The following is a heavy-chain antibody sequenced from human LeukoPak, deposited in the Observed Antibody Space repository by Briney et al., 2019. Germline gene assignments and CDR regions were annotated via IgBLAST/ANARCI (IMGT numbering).Heavy chain of an antibody. CDR2: IIPGGTST. D-gene: IGHD1-14*01. CDR3: VRYINLGH. J-gene: IGHJ4*02. V-gene: IGHV3-23*01. CDR1: GFTFSASA. Sequence: PGGSLRLSCAASGFTFSASAMTWVRQAPGKGLEWVSAIIPGGTSTSYADSVKGRFTISRDDSRNTLFLQMNSLRAEDTAIYYCVRYINLGHWGRGTQVTVSS.